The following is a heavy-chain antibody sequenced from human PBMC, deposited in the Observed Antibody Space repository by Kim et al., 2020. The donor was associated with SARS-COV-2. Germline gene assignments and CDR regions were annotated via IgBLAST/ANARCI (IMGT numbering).Heavy chain of an antibody. Sequence: YAAPVKGRFTISRDDSKNTLYLQMNSLKTEDTAVYYCTTEEVVAATGFDYWGQGTLVTVSS. V-gene: IGHV3-15*01. CDR3: TTEEVVAATGFDY. D-gene: IGHD2-15*01. J-gene: IGHJ4*02.